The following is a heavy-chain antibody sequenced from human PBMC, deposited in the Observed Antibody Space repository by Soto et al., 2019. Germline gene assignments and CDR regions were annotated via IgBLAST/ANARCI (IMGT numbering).Heavy chain of an antibody. CDR2: IYYSGST. V-gene: IGHV4-30-4*01. CDR3: ARIWFGEFYFDY. J-gene: IGHJ4*02. D-gene: IGHD3-10*01. Sequence: SETLSLTCTVSGGSISSGDYYWSWIRQPPGKGLEWIGYIYYSGSTYYNPSLKSRVTISVDTSKNQFSLKLSSVTAADTAVYYCARIWFGEFYFDYWGQGTLVTVSS. CDR1: GGSISSGDYY.